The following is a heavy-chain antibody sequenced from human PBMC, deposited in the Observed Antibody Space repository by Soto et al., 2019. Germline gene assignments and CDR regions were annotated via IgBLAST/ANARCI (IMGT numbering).Heavy chain of an antibody. Sequence: ASVKVSCKASGGTFSSYAISWVRQAPGQGLEWMGGIIPIFGTANYAQKFQGRVTITADESTSTAYMELSSLRSEDTAVYYCARDKGGCSGGSCYYYGMDVWGQGTTVTVSS. CDR2: IIPIFGTA. D-gene: IGHD2-15*01. V-gene: IGHV1-69*13. J-gene: IGHJ6*02. CDR1: GGTFSSYA. CDR3: ARDKGGCSGGSCYYYGMDV.